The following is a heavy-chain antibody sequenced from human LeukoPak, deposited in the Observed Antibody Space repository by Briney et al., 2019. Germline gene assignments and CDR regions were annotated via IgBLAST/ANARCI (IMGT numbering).Heavy chain of an antibody. V-gene: IGHV1-69*13. CDR1: GGTFSSYA. CDR3: ATTPGKLWFGELSR. CDR2: IIPMFGTP. J-gene: IGHJ4*02. D-gene: IGHD3-10*01. Sequence: SVKVSCKASGGTFSSYAINWVRQAPGQGLEWMGGIIPMFGTPNYAQKFQGRVTFTADESTSTAYMELSSLRSEDTAVYYCATTPGKLWFGELSRWGQGALVTVSS.